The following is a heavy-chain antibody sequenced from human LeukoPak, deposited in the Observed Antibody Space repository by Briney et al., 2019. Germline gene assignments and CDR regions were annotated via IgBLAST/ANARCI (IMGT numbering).Heavy chain of an antibody. J-gene: IGHJ6*02. CDR1: GGSISSGSYY. Sequence: SQTLSLTCTVSGGSISSGSYYWSWIRQPAGKGLEGIGRIYTSGSTNYNPSLKSRVTISVDTSKNQFSLKLSSVTAADTAVYYCARVLRYFDWRGDGMDVWGQGTTVTVSS. D-gene: IGHD3-9*01. CDR3: ARVLRYFDWRGDGMDV. V-gene: IGHV4-61*02. CDR2: IYTSGST.